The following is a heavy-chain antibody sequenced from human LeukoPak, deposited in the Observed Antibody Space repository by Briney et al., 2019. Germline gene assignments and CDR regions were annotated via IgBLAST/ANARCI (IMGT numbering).Heavy chain of an antibody. V-gene: IGHV4-59*08. CDR1: GGSISSYY. Sequence: NSSETLSLTCTVSGGSISSYYWSWIRQPPGKGLEWIGYIYYSGSTNYNPSLKSRVTISVDTSKNQFSLKLSSVTAADTAVYYCASHRGYSGYVDYWGQGTLVTVSS. CDR2: IYYSGST. D-gene: IGHD5-12*01. J-gene: IGHJ4*02. CDR3: ASHRGYSGYVDY.